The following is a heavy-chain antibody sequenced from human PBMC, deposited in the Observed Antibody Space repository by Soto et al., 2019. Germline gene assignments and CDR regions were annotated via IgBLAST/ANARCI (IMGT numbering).Heavy chain of an antibody. D-gene: IGHD2-2*01. CDR1: GYSFTSYW. CDR2: IYPGDSDT. Sequence: GESLKISCKGSGYSFTSYWIGWVRQMPGKGLEWMGIIYPGDSDTRYSPSFQGQVTISADKSISTAYLQWSSLKASDTAMYYCARHAVCSSTSCYAGYYYYMDVWGKGTTGTVSS. J-gene: IGHJ6*03. V-gene: IGHV5-51*01. CDR3: ARHAVCSSTSCYAGYYYYMDV.